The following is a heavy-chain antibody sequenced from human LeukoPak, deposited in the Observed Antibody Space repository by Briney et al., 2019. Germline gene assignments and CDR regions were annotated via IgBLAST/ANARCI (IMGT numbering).Heavy chain of an antibody. Sequence: GGSLRLSCVASRFTFRSSVMSWVRQAPEKGLEWVSTFSGSSGNTYYADSLKGRFTISRDNSKNTLYLQISSMRAEDTAVYYCAKRESKSFEYWGQGTLGTVS. V-gene: IGHV3-23*01. D-gene: IGHD5-24*01. CDR2: FSGSSGNT. CDR3: AKRESKSFEY. J-gene: IGHJ4*02. CDR1: RFTFRSSV.